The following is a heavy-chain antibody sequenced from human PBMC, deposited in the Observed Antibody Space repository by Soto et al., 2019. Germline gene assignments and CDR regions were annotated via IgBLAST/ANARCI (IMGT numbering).Heavy chain of an antibody. CDR1: GGTFSSYA. V-gene: IGHV1-69*13. CDR2: IIPIFGTA. D-gene: IGHD6-6*01. J-gene: IGHJ6*02. CDR3: ARSTRRVYYYYGMDV. Sequence: GASVKVSCKASGGTFSSYAISWVRQAPGQGLEWMGGIIPIFGTANYAQKFQGRVTITADESTSTAYMELSSLRSEDTAVYYCARSTRRVYYYYGMDVWGQGTTVTVSS.